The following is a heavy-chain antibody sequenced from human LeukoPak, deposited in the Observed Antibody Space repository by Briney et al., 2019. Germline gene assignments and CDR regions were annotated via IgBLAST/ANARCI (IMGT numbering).Heavy chain of an antibody. V-gene: IGHV1-18*01. CDR3: ARDGPGFGYFDH. J-gene: IGHJ4*02. D-gene: IGHD3-16*01. CDR2: ISTFNGNI. CDR1: GYVFTDYH. Sequence: ASVKVSCKTSGYVFTDYHINWLRQAPGQGLEWIGWISTFNGNIKFLQKFQGRVTLTTDTSTTTGYMELSSLTSDDTAVYYCARDGPGFGYFDHWGQRTLVTVSS.